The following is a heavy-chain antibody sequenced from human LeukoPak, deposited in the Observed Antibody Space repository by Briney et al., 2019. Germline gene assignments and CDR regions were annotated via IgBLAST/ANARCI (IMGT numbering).Heavy chain of an antibody. J-gene: IGHJ4*02. CDR2: IWYDGSNK. CDR3: ARGPYTRVAAAGPLDY. D-gene: IGHD6-13*01. V-gene: IGHV3-33*08. Sequence: GGSLRLSCAASGFTFSSYAVNWVRQAPGKGLEWVAVIWYDGSNKYYADSVKGRFTISRDNSKNTLYLQMNSLRAEDTAVYYCARGPYTRVAAAGPLDYWGQGTLVTVSS. CDR1: GFTFSSYA.